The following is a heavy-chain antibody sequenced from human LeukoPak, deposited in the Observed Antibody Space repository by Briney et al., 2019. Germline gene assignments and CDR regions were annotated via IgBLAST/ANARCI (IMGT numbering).Heavy chain of an antibody. D-gene: IGHD1-14*01. V-gene: IGHV4-34*01. Sequence: SETLSLTCAVYGGSLSGYYWSWIRQPPGKGLEWVGEINHSGSTNYNPSLKSRVAISVDTSKNQFSLKLSSVTAADTAVYYCAREPIPRIYGMDVWGQGTTVTVSS. CDR1: GGSLSGYY. CDR3: AREPIPRIYGMDV. J-gene: IGHJ6*02. CDR2: INHSGST.